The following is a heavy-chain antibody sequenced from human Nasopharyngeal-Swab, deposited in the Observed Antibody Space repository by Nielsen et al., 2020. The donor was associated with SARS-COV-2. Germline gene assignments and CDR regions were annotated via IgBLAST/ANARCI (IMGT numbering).Heavy chain of an antibody. CDR2: TYYRSKWYN. Sequence: SETLSLTCAISGDSVSSNSAAWNWIRQSPSRGLEWLGRTYYRSKWYNDYAVSVKSRITINLDTSKNQFSLQLNSVTPEDTAVYYCARDLLWFGELSLEFGNGMDVWGQGTTVTVSS. CDR1: GDSVSSNSAA. D-gene: IGHD3-10*01. J-gene: IGHJ6*02. CDR3: ARDLLWFGELSLEFGNGMDV. V-gene: IGHV6-1*01.